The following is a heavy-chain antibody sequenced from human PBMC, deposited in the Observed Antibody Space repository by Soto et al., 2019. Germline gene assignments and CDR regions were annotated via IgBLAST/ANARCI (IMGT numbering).Heavy chain of an antibody. J-gene: IGHJ2*01. Sequence: PGGSLRLSCAASGFIFSSYWMHWVRQAPGKGLVRVSRINSDGSSTSYADSVKGRFTISRDNAKNTLYLQMNSLRAEDTAVYYCARGGSLNWYIDLWGRGTLVTVSS. CDR2: INSDGSST. CDR3: ARGGSLNWYIDL. D-gene: IGHD1-26*01. V-gene: IGHV3-74*01. CDR1: GFIFSSYW.